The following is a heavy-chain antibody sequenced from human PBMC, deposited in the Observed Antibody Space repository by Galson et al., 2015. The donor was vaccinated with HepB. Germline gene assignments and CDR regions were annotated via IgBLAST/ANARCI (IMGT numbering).Heavy chain of an antibody. CDR3: ARDEYCSSTSCNTKDAYYFDY. CDR2: TYYRSKWYN. CDR1: GDSVSSNSAA. Sequence: CAISGDSVSSNSAAWNWIRQSPSRGLEWLGRTYYRSKWYNDYAVSVKSRITINPDTSKNQFSLQLNSVTPEDTAVYYCARDEYCSSTSCNTKDAYYFDYWGQGTLVTVSS. J-gene: IGHJ4*02. V-gene: IGHV6-1*01. D-gene: IGHD2-2*02.